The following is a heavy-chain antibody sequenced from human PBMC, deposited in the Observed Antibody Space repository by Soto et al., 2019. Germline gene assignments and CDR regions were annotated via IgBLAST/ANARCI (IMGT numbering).Heavy chain of an antibody. CDR3: AKESLPSGYCSGGSCSGYFDY. CDR2: ISGSGGST. V-gene: IGHV3-23*01. CDR1: GFTFSSYA. D-gene: IGHD2-15*01. J-gene: IGHJ4*02. Sequence: GGSLRLSCAASGFTFSSYAMSWVRQAPGKGLEWVSAISGSGGSTYYADSVKGRFTISRDNSKNTLYLQMNSLRAEDTAVYYCAKESLPSGYCSGGSCSGYFDYWGQGTLVTVSS.